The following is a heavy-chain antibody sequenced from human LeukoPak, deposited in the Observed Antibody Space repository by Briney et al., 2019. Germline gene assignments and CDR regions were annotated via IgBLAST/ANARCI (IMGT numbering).Heavy chain of an antibody. V-gene: IGHV4-34*01. D-gene: IGHD3-3*01. J-gene: IGHJ4*02. CDR3: ARPGGYYRRHFDY. CDR1: GFTFSSYS. CDR2: INHSGST. Sequence: PGGSLRLSCAASGFTFSSYSMNWVRQPPGKGLEWIGEINHSGSTNYNPSLKSRVTISVDTSKNQFSLKLSSVTAADTAVYYCARPGGYYRRHFDYWGQGTLVTVSS.